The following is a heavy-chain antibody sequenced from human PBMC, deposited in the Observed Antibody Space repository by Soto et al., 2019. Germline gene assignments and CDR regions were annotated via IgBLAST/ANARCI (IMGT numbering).Heavy chain of an antibody. V-gene: IGHV4-59*01. J-gene: IGHJ4*02. CDR1: GGSISSYY. D-gene: IGHD4-17*01. Sequence: QVQLQESGPGLVKPSETLSLTCTVSGGSISSYYWSWLRQPPGKGLEWIGYIYYSGSTNYNPSLKRRLTISVDTSKHHFSLKLSSVTAADTAVYYCARVYGDYLDYWGQGTLDTVSS. CDR2: IYYSGST. CDR3: ARVYGDYLDY.